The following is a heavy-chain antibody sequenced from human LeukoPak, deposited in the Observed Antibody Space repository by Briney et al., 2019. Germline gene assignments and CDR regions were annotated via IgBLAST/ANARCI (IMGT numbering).Heavy chain of an antibody. Sequence: GGSLRLSCGASGFTLSDSYMSWIRQAPGKGLEWVSYISSSRSDTKYADSVKGRFTISRDNAKNSLYLQMNSLRAEDTAVYYCARDRLWEVGATPYFAYWGQGTLVTVSS. J-gene: IGHJ4*02. CDR3: ARDRLWEVGATPYFAY. CDR2: ISSSRSDT. CDR1: GFTLSDSY. V-gene: IGHV3-11*05. D-gene: IGHD1-26*01.